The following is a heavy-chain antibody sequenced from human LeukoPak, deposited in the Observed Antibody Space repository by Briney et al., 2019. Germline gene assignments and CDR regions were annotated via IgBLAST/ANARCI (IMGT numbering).Heavy chain of an antibody. CDR3: ARAGSSTRIYYYYYGMDV. CDR2: INHSGST. D-gene: IGHD2-2*01. Sequence: PSETLSPTCAVYGGSFSGYYWSWIRQPPGKGLEWIGEINHSGSTNYNPSLKSRVTISVDTSKNQFSLKLSSVTAADTAVYYCARAGSSTRIYYYYYGMDVWGQGTTVTVSS. CDR1: GGSFSGYY. J-gene: IGHJ6*02. V-gene: IGHV4-34*01.